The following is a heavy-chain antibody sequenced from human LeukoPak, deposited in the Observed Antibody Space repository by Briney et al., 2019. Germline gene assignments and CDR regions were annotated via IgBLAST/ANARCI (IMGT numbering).Heavy chain of an antibody. CDR1: GFTFSSYG. D-gene: IGHD6-19*01. Sequence: SGGSLRLSCAASGFTFSSYGMHWVRQAPGKGLEWVAFIRYDGSNKYYADSVKGRFTISRDNSKNTLYLQMNSLRAEDTAVYYCARDLTGYSTGWYVLYYFDYWGQGTLVTVSS. V-gene: IGHV3-30*02. CDR2: IRYDGSNK. CDR3: ARDLTGYSTGWYVLYYFDY. J-gene: IGHJ4*02.